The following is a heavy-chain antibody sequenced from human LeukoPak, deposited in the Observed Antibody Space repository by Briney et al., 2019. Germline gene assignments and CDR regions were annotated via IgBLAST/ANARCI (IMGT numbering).Heavy chain of an antibody. CDR1: GYSISIGYY. CDR2: IYHSGST. Sequence: PSETLSLTCTVSGYSISIGYYWVWIRPPPGKGLEWIGSIYHSGSTYYNPSLKSRVTISVDTSKNQFSLKLSSVTAADTAVYYCASLQDYYGSGSTTVWGQGTLVTVSS. CDR3: ASLQDYYGSGSTTV. J-gene: IGHJ4*02. V-gene: IGHV4-38-2*02. D-gene: IGHD3-10*01.